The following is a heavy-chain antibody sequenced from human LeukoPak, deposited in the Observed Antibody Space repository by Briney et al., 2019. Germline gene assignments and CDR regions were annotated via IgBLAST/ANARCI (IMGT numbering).Heavy chain of an antibody. CDR1: GFTFSSYA. Sequence: GGSLRLSCAAAGFTFSSYAMTWVRQAPGKGLEWVSGIRGSGGNTDYVDSVKGRFTISRDNSKNTLSLQMNSLRAEDTAAYYCAKDRDPYSSGTWDSWGQGTLVIVSS. J-gene: IGHJ1*01. V-gene: IGHV3-23*01. CDR3: AKDRDPYSSGTWDS. D-gene: IGHD3-22*01. CDR2: IRGSGGNT.